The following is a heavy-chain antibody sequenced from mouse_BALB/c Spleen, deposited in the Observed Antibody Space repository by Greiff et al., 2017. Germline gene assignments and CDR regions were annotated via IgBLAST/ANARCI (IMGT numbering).Heavy chain of an antibody. V-gene: IGHV1-14*01. CDR2: INPYNDGT. J-gene: IGHJ3*01. D-gene: IGHD1-1*01. CDR1: GYTFTSYV. Sequence: VQLKESGPELVKPGASVKMSCKASGYTFTSYVMHWVKQKPGQGLEWIGYINPYNDGTKYNEKFKGKATLTSDKSSSTAYMELSSLTSEDSAVYYCASTGTNYWGQGTLVTVSA. CDR3: ASTGTNY.